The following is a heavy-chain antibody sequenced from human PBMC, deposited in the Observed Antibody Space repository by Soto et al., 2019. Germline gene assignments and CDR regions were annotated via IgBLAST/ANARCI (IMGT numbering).Heavy chain of an antibody. Sequence: GGSLRLSCAASGFTFSDYYMSWIRQAPGKGLEWVSYISSSGSTIYYADSVKGRFTISRDNAKNSLYLQMNSLRAEDTAVYYCARDPPSPMVRGGPLGYWGQGTLVTVSS. CDR2: ISSSGSTI. CDR3: ARDPPSPMVRGGPLGY. D-gene: IGHD3-10*01. V-gene: IGHV3-11*01. J-gene: IGHJ4*02. CDR1: GFTFSDYY.